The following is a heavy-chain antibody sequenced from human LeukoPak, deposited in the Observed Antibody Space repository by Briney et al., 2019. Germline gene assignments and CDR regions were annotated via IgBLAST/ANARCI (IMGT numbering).Heavy chain of an antibody. J-gene: IGHJ4*02. CDR3: GGDRSFDY. D-gene: IGHD3-10*01. CDR1: GVSISSNLW. CDR2: IHHSGSI. Sequence: PSGTLSLTCAVSGVSISSNLWWTWVRQPPGKGLEWIAEIHHSGSINYNPSLKSRVTISVDKAKNQFSLNLNSVTAADTAVYARGGDRSFDYWGQGTLVTVSS. V-gene: IGHV4-4*02.